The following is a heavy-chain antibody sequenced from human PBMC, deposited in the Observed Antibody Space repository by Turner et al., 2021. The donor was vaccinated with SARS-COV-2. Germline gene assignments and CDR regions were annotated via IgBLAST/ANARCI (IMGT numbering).Heavy chain of an antibody. D-gene: IGHD3-22*01. CDR3: ARDSNNRDYYESSGYYSFDY. CDR1: GYTFTSYG. V-gene: IGHV1-18*01. Sequence: QVQLVQSGAEVKKPGASVNVYCKASGYTFTSYGISWVRQAPGQGLEWMGWIIADNGNTNYAQKLQGRVNMTTDTSTSTAYMELGSLRSDDTAVYYCARDSNNRDYYESSGYYSFDYWGQGTLVTVSS. CDR2: IIADNGNT. J-gene: IGHJ4*02.